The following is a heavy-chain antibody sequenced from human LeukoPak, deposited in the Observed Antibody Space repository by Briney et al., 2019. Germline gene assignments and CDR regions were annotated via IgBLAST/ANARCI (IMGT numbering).Heavy chain of an antibody. Sequence: PGGSLRLSCAASGFTFSSYAMSWVRQAPGKGLEWVSAMSGSGDRTYYADSVKGRFTISRDNAKNSLYLQMNSLRAEDTAVYYCARVGLIPGTYYYYYMDVWGKGTTVTISS. J-gene: IGHJ6*03. CDR3: ARVGLIPGTYYYYYMDV. D-gene: IGHD1-26*01. CDR1: GFTFSSYA. CDR2: MSGSGDRT. V-gene: IGHV3-23*01.